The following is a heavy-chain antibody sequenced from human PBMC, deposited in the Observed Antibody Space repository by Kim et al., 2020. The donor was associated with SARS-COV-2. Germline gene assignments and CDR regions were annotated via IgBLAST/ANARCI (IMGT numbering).Heavy chain of an antibody. D-gene: IGHD3-10*01. V-gene: IGHV3-11*05. J-gene: IGHJ4*02. CDR3: ARVLYGAGSHYYFDL. Sequence: ADSVKGQFTVSRDNAQNSLYLQMSTLRAEDTAVYYCARVLYGAGSHYYFDLWGQGTLVTVSS.